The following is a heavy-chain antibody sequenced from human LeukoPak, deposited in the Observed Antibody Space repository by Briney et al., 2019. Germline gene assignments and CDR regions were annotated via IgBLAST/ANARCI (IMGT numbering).Heavy chain of an antibody. J-gene: IGHJ4*02. CDR1: GFTFSSYA. CDR3: ARDPAEGDYDILTGYSYFDH. D-gene: IGHD3-9*01. V-gene: IGHV3-30*09. Sequence: GRSLRLSCAASGFTFSSYAMHWVRQAPGKGLEWVAVISYGGSNKYYADSVKSRFAISRDNSKNTLYLQMNSLRAEDTAVYYCARDPAEGDYDILTGYSYFDHWGQGTLVTVSS. CDR2: ISYGGSNK.